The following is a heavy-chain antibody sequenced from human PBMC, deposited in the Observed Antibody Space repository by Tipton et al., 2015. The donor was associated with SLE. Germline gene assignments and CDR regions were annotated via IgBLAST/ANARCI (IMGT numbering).Heavy chain of an antibody. CDR1: GDSISRSNYY. CDR3: AKADGVVGGQVPYWYFDL. D-gene: IGHD2-21*01. CDR2: LYNSGST. J-gene: IGHJ2*01. V-gene: IGHV4-39*07. Sequence: TLSLTCIVSGDSISRSNYYWGWIRQPPGKGLEWIGSLYNSGSTYYNPSLKSRVTISVDPSKRQFSLKLSSVTAADTAMYYCAKADGVVGGQVPYWYFDLWGRGTLVTVSS.